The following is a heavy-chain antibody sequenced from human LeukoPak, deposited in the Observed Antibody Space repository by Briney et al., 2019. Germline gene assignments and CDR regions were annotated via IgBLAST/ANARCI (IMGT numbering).Heavy chain of an antibody. CDR1: GFTFSTFA. Sequence: PGGFLRLSCAASGFTFSTFAMSWVRQAPGKGLEWVSTISGSGTSTYFADSVKGRFTFSRDNSKNTLYLQMNSLRAEDTAVYYCAKDPEQLIGYCSGGTCSLRYWGQGTLVTVSS. CDR2: ISGSGTST. J-gene: IGHJ4*02. CDR3: AKDPEQLIGYCSGGTCSLRY. D-gene: IGHD2-15*01. V-gene: IGHV3-23*01.